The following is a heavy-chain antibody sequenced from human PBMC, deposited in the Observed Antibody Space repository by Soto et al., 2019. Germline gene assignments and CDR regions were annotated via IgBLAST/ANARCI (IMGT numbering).Heavy chain of an antibody. CDR3: ARPPNYCSGGSCCSRYWYFDL. J-gene: IGHJ2*01. D-gene: IGHD2-15*01. Sequence: SVKVSCKASGGTFSSYAISWVRQAPGQGLEWMGGIIPIFGTANYAQKFQGRVTITADESTSTAYMELSSLRSEDTAVYYCARPPNYCSGGSCCSRYWYFDLWGRGTLGAVSS. CDR2: IIPIFGTA. V-gene: IGHV1-69*13. CDR1: GGTFSSYA.